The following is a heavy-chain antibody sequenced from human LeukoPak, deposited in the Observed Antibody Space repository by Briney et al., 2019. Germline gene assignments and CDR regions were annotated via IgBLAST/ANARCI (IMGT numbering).Heavy chain of an antibody. CDR2: IIPIFGTA. D-gene: IGHD6-6*01. J-gene: IGHJ5*02. CDR3: ARGQKYSSSSAAPNWFDP. CDR1: GGTFSSYA. V-gene: IGHV1-69*05. Sequence: SVKVSCKASGGTFSSYAISWVRQAPGQGLEWMGGIIPIFGTANHAQKFQGRVTITTDESTSTAYMELSSLRFEDTAVYYCARGQKYSSSSAAPNWFDPWGQGTLVAVSS.